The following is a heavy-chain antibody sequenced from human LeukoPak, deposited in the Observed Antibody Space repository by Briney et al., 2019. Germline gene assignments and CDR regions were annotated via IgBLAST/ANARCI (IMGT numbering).Heavy chain of an antibody. V-gene: IGHV1-8*03. J-gene: IGHJ4*02. CDR3: ATDRRNGRGREYDSSRADIQS. CDR2: MNPNSGNT. Sequence: ASVKVSCKASGYTFTSYDINWVRQATGQGLEWMGWMNPNSGNTGYAQKFQGRVTITRNTSISTAYMELSSLRSEDTAVYYCATDRRNGRGREYDSSRADIQSWGQGTLVTVSS. D-gene: IGHD3-22*01. CDR1: GYTFTSYD.